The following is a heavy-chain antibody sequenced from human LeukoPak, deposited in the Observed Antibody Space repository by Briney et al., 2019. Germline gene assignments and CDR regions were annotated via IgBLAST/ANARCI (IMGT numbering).Heavy chain of an antibody. J-gene: IGHJ4*02. D-gene: IGHD3-10*01. CDR3: TTGIDDGGGY. V-gene: IGHV3-15*01. CDR2: IKTNAEGGTL. Sequence: GGSLRLSCAASGFTFSSYAMSWVRQAPGKGLEWVGRIKTNAEGGTLDYTAPVKGRFTISRDDSKNTLYLQMDSLEVEDTGMYYCTTGIDDGGGYWGQGTLVTVSS. CDR1: GFTFSSYA.